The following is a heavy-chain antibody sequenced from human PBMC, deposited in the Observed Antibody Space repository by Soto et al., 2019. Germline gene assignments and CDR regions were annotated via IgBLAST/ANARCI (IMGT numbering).Heavy chain of an antibody. CDR1: GFTFTSSA. J-gene: IGHJ3*02. CDR2: IVVGSGNT. CDR3: ATASDCTNGVCPQSAFDI. Sequence: ASVKVSCKASGFTFTSSAVQWVRQARGQRLEWIGWIVVGSGNTNYAQKFQERVTITRDMSTSTAYMELSSLRSEDTAVYYCATASDCTNGVCPQSAFDIWGQGTMVTVSS. V-gene: IGHV1-58*01. D-gene: IGHD2-8*01.